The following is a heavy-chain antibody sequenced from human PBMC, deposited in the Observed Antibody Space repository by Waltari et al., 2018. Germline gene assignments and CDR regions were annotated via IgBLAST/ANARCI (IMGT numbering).Heavy chain of an antibody. J-gene: IGHJ4*02. CDR3: ARGLGDYTY. D-gene: IGHD4-17*01. Sequence: EVQLVESGGGLVQRGGSLRLSCAASGFNFSTYSMNWVRQAPGKGLEWISYIKSTVSTIHYADSVKGRFTISRDNAKNSLYLQMNSLRDEDTAVYYCARGLGDYTYWGQGTLVTVSS. V-gene: IGHV3-48*02. CDR2: IKSTVSTI. CDR1: GFNFSTYS.